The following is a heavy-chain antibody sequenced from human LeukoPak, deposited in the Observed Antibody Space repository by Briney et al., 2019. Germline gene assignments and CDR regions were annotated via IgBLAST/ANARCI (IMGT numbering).Heavy chain of an antibody. V-gene: IGHV4-59*08. J-gene: IGHJ6*03. CDR3: ASSVYCSSTSCPDEGYYYMDV. CDR1: GGSISSYY. D-gene: IGHD2-2*01. CDR2: IYCSGST. Sequence: SETLSLTCTVSGGSISSYYWSWIRQPPGKGLEWIGYIYCSGSTNYNPSLKSRVTISVDTSKNQFSLKLSSVTAADTAVYYCASSVYCSSTSCPDEGYYYMDVWGKGTTVTVSS.